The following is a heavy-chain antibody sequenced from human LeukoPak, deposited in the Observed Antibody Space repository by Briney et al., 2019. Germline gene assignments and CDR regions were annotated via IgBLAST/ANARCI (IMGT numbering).Heavy chain of an antibody. CDR3: ARGPLMEWSPAV. Sequence: SETLSLTCTVCCGSFSGYYSSWIRQPPGKGLEWIGEINHSGSTNYNPSLKSRVTISVDTSKNQFSLKLSSVTAADTAVYYCARGPLMEWSPAVWGKWTTVTVSS. CDR1: CGSFSGYY. V-gene: IGHV4-34*01. CDR2: INHSGST. D-gene: IGHD3-3*01. J-gene: IGHJ6*04.